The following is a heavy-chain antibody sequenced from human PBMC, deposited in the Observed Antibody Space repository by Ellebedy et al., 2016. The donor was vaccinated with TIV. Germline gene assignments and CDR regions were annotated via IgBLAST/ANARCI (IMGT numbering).Heavy chain of an antibody. D-gene: IGHD1-26*01. CDR1: GYTFMGYY. CDR3: ARDRPVGATTTDFYH. V-gene: IGHV1-2*02. J-gene: IGHJ4*02. CDR2: INPNSGGT. Sequence: AASVKVSCKASGYTFMGYYLHWVRQAPGQGLEWMGWINPNSGGTNSAQKFQGRVTMTRVTSISTAYMELTRLRSDDTAVYYCARDRPVGATTTDFYHWGQGTLVTVSS.